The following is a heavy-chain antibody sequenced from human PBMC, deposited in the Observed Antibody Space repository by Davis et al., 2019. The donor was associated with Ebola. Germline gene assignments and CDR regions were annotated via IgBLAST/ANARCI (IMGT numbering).Heavy chain of an antibody. D-gene: IGHD5-24*01. CDR2: ISSGGHDT. CDR1: GFTFSRHS. CDR3: AKDAEDGSGNWFFDF. V-gene: IGHV3-48*02. Sequence: GESLKISCGASGFTFSRHSMNCVRQAPGKGLEWIAFISSGGHDTYYADSVRGRFTISRDNAKNLLYLQLNSLRDEDTALYYCAKDAEDGSGNWFFDFRGRGALVTVSS. J-gene: IGHJ2*01.